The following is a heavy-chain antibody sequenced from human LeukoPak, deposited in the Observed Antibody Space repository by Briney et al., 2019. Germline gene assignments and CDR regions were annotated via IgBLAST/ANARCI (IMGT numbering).Heavy chain of an antibody. J-gene: IGHJ4*02. CDR1: GYTFTSYG. V-gene: IGHV1-18*01. Sequence: ASVKVSCKASGYTFTSYGISWVRQAPGQGLEWMGWISAYNGNTNYAQKLQGRVTMTTVTSTSTAYMELRSLRSDDTAVYYCARGAADYYDSSGYYWGQGTLVTVSS. D-gene: IGHD3-22*01. CDR2: ISAYNGNT. CDR3: ARGAADYYDSSGYY.